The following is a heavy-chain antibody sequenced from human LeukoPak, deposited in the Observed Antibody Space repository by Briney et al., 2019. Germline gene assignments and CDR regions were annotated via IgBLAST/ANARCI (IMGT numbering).Heavy chain of an antibody. CDR1: GGSISSYY. V-gene: IGHV4-4*07. CDR2: IYTSGST. CDR3: ARDLAGPRGYSGYETEYYFDY. D-gene: IGHD5-12*01. Sequence: SETLSLTCTVSGGSISSYYWSWIRQPAGKGLEWIGRIYTSGSTNYNPSLKSRVTMSVDTSKNQFSLKLSSVTAADTAVYYCARDLAGPRGYSGYETEYYFDYWGQETLVTVSS. J-gene: IGHJ4*02.